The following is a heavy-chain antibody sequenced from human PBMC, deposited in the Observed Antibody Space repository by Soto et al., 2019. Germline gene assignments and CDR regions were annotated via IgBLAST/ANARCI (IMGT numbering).Heavy chain of an antibody. V-gene: IGHV3-23*01. J-gene: IGHJ5*02. CDR1: GFTFGTFA. CDR2: ISGSGDRT. Sequence: GGSLSLSCAASGFTFGTFAMSWVRQAPGKGLEWVSFISGSGDRTSYADPVKGRFTISRDTSENMLYLQMNSLRLEDTAIYYCAKLRYYDFWSGENWFDPWGQGTLVTVSS. D-gene: IGHD3-3*01. CDR3: AKLRYYDFWSGENWFDP.